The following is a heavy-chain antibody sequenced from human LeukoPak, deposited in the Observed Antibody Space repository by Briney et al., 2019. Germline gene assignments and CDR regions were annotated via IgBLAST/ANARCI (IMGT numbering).Heavy chain of an antibody. CDR3: AGDRGRPFDFEF. D-gene: IGHD3-16*01. J-gene: IGHJ4*02. CDR2: VDPSDGAT. V-gene: IGHV1-46*01. Sequence: ASXKVSCXXAGHTFTTYNFYWVRQAPGQGLEWMGIVDPSDGATNYAQTFRGRVAMTSDMSTSTIYLELASLRSDDTALYYCAGDRGRPFDFEFWGQGTQVXV. CDR1: GHTFTTYN.